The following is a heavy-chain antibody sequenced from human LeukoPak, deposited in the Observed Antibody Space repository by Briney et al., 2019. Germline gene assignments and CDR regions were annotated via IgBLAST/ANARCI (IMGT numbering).Heavy chain of an antibody. D-gene: IGHD3-22*01. CDR1: GFTFSSYS. Sequence: GGSLRLSCAASGFTFSSYSMNWVRQAPRKGLEWVSSISSSSSYIYYADSVKGRFTISRDNAKNSLYLQMNSLRAEDTAVYYCARVGTMIVVEGLDYWGQGTLVTVSS. J-gene: IGHJ4*02. V-gene: IGHV3-21*01. CDR3: ARVGTMIVVEGLDY. CDR2: ISSSSSYI.